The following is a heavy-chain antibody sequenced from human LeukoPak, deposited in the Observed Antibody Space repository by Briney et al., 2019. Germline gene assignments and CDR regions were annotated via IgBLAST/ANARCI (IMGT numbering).Heavy chain of an antibody. V-gene: IGHV4-34*01. Sequence: SETLSLTCAVYGGSFSGYYWSWIRQPPGKGLEWIGEINHSGSTNYNPSLKSRVTISVDTSKNQFSLKLSSVTAADTAVYYCARARGVRAARPSYYFDYWGQGTLVTVSS. CDR2: INHSGST. J-gene: IGHJ4*02. CDR3: ARARGVRAARPSYYFDY. CDR1: GGSFSGYY. D-gene: IGHD6-6*01.